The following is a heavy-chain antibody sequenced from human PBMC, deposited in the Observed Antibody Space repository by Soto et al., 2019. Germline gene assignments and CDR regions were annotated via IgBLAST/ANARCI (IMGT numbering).Heavy chain of an antibody. Sequence: GGSLRLSSGASGCTFGDYGMSWVRQTPGKGLEWVSAISCSGGSTYYADSVKGRFTISRDNAKNSLYLQMNSLRAEDTAVYYCARDLLYYNNSSGRPSNAFDVRGQGTMVTGS. CDR3: ARDLLYYNNSSGRPSNAFDV. CDR1: GCTFGDYG. CDR2: ISCSGGST. J-gene: IGHJ3*01. D-gene: IGHD3-22*01. V-gene: IGHV3-23*01.